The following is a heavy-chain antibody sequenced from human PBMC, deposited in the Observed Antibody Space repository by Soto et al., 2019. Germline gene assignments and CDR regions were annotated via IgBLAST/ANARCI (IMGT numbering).Heavy chain of an antibody. CDR2: IYYSGST. Sequence: PSETLSLTCTVSGGSISSGDYYWSWIRQPPGKGLEWIGYIYYSGSTNYNPSLKSRVTISVDTSKNQFSLKLSSVTAADTAVYYCARDMYYYGSGTPQRFGFDPWRQATLVTAPQ. D-gene: IGHD3-10*01. V-gene: IGHV4-61*08. CDR1: GGSISSGDYY. CDR3: ARDMYYYGSGTPQRFGFDP. J-gene: IGHJ5*02.